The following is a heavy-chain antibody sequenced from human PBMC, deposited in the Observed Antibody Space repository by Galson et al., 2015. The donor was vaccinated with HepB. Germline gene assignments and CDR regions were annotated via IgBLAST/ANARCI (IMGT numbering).Heavy chain of an antibody. J-gene: IGHJ5*02. D-gene: IGHD3-3*01. V-gene: IGHV3-11*01. Sequence: SLRLSCAASGFTFSDYYMSWIRQAPGKGLEWVSYISSSGSTIYYADSVKGRFTISRDNAKNSLYLQMNTLRAEDTAVYYCARDCFWSGYYWGWFDPWGQGTPVTVSS. CDR2: ISSSGSTI. CDR1: GFTFSDYY. CDR3: ARDCFWSGYYWGWFDP.